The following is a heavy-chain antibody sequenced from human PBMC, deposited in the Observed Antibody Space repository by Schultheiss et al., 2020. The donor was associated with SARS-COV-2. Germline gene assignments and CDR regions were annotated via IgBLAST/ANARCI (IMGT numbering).Heavy chain of an antibody. CDR2: IKQDGSEK. Sequence: GGSLRLSCAASGFTFSSYWMSWVRQAPGKGLEWVANIKQDGSEKYYVDSVKGRFTISRDNAKNSLYLQMNSLRAEDTAVYYCARVGRDCSHGVCYNAEYFQYWGQGTLVTVSS. J-gene: IGHJ1*01. CDR3: ARVGRDCSHGVCYNAEYFQY. CDR1: GFTFSSYW. V-gene: IGHV3-7*01. D-gene: IGHD2-8*01.